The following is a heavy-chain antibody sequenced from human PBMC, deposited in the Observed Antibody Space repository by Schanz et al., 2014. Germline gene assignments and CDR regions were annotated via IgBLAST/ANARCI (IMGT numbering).Heavy chain of an antibody. CDR2: LYTGGST. V-gene: IGHV3-53*01. CDR1: GFTVSTNY. CDR3: AKIWKGHPIEVRPGWSDGMDV. Sequence: EVQLVESGGGLIHPGGSLRLSCAVSGFTVSTNYMTWVRQAPGKGLECVSVLYTGGSTFYAESVRGRFFISRDSSKNTLFLHMNSLRAEDTAVYYCAKIWKGHPIEVRPGWSDGMDVWGQGTTVTVSS. D-gene: IGHD6-6*01. J-gene: IGHJ6*02.